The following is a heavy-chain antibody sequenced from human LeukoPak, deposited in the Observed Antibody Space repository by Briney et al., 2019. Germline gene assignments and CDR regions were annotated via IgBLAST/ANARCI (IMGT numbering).Heavy chain of an antibody. Sequence: GGSLRLSCAASGFTFSSYWMSWVRQAPGKGLEWVANIKQDGSEKYYVDSVKGRFTISRDNAKNSLYLQMNSLRAEDTAVYYCARHFAGYQARRRSLWFGPWGQGTLVTVSS. D-gene: IGHD2-2*01. CDR1: GFTFSSYW. J-gene: IGHJ5*02. CDR3: ARHFAGYQARRRSLWFGP. V-gene: IGHV3-7*01. CDR2: IKQDGSEK.